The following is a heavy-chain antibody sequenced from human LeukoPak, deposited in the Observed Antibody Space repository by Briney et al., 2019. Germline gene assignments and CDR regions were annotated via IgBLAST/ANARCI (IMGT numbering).Heavy chain of an antibody. D-gene: IGHD2-15*01. CDR1: GYTFTSYD. J-gene: IGHJ6*03. V-gene: IGHV1-8*01. CDR3: AVAAPFYYYYHMDV. CDR2: MNPNSGNT. Sequence: ASVKVSCKASGYTFTSYDMNWVRQTTGQGLEWMGWMNPNSGNTGYAQKFQGRVTMTRNTSITTAYMELSSLRSEDTAVYYCAVAAPFYYYYHMDVWGKGTTVSASS.